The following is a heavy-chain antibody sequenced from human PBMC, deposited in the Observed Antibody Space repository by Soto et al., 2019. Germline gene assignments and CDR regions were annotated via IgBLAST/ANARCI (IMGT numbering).Heavy chain of an antibody. CDR1: GYSFTSYW. V-gene: IGHV5-51*01. Sequence: GESLKISCKGSGYSFTSYWIGWVRQMPGKGLEWMGIIYPGDSDTRYSPSFQGQVTISAAKSISAAYLQWRSLKASDSAMYYCARLSGAVAHDFDYWGQGTLVTVSS. CDR2: IYPGDSDT. CDR3: ARLSGAVAHDFDY. J-gene: IGHJ4*02. D-gene: IGHD6-19*01.